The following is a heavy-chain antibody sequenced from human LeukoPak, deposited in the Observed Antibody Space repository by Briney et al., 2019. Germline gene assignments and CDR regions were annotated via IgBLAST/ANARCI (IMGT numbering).Heavy chain of an antibody. D-gene: IGHD6-19*01. J-gene: IGHJ4*02. CDR2: ISGSGAST. V-gene: IGHV3-23*01. CDR1: GFTFSTYW. Sequence: GGSLRLSCAASGFTFSTYWVHWVRQAPWEGLEWVSAISGSGASTYYADSVKGRFTISRDNSKNTLYLQMNSLRAEDTAVYYCAKHSGGWYSTFDYWGQGTLVTVSS. CDR3: AKHSGGWYSTFDY.